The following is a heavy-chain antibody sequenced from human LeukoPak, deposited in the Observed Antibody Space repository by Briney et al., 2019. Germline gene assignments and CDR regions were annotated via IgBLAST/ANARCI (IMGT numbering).Heavy chain of an antibody. CDR3: ARAESSSWVDH. D-gene: IGHD6-13*01. J-gene: IGHJ4*02. V-gene: IGHV4-59*01. Sequence: SETLSLTCTVSGGSIRSYYWFWIRQPPGKGLEWIGNMYYSGSTNYNPSLKSRVTIPVDTSRNQFSLKLSSVTAADTAVYYCARAESSSWVDHWGQGTLVTVSS. CDR2: MYYSGST. CDR1: GGSIRSYY.